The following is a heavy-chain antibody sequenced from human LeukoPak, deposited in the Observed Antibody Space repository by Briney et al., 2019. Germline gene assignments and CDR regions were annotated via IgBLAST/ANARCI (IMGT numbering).Heavy chain of an antibody. CDR1: GGSISITTYY. V-gene: IGHV4-39*07. D-gene: IGHD5-18*01. CDR3: ARLRVRGYGFGPWEGPTWLDY. CDR2: IFYRGST. Sequence: SETLSLTCTVSGGSISITTYYWGWIRQPPGKGLEWIGSIFYRGSTYNNPSLKSRVTISVDTSKNQFSLKLRSVTAADTAVYYCARLRVRGYGFGPWEGPTWLDYWGQGTLVTVSS. J-gene: IGHJ4*02.